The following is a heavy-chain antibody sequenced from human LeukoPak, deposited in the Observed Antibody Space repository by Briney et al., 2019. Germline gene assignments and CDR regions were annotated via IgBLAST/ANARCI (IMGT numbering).Heavy chain of an antibody. CDR2: ISGSGGST. D-gene: IGHD3-9*01. CDR1: GFTFSNYA. V-gene: IGHV3-23*01. J-gene: IGHJ6*02. Sequence: GGSLRLSCAASGFTFSNYAMSWVRQAPGKGREWVSAISGSGGSTYYADSVKGRFTISRDNSKNTLYLQVNSPRAEDTAVYYCAKAFSPTYYDILTGSRDYYYYYGMDVWGQGTTVTVSS. CDR3: AKAFSPTYYDILTGSRDYYYYYGMDV.